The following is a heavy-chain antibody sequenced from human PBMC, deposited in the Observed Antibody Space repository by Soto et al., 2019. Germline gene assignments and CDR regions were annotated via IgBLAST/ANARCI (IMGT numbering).Heavy chain of an antibody. J-gene: IGHJ4*02. CDR1: GYTFTSYG. D-gene: IGHD2-2*01. V-gene: IGHV1-18*01. CDR2: ISAYNGNT. CDR3: ARGRGGYCSSTSCYEHQVEYFDY. Sequence: QVQLVQSGAEVKKPGASVKVSCKASGYTFTSYGISWVRQAPGQGLEWMGWISAYNGNTNYAQKLQGRVTMTTDTSKSTAYMELRSLRYDDTAVYYCARGRGGYCSSTSCYEHQVEYFDYWGQGTLVTVSS.